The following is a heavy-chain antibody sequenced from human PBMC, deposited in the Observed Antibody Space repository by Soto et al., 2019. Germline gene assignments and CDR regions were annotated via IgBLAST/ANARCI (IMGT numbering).Heavy chain of an antibody. CDR1: GFTFSNCW. CDR3: TRDKQLEYYFHX. CDR2: IDSDGGAT. V-gene: IGHV3-74*01. J-gene: IGHJ4*02. Sequence: PGGSLRLSCAASGFTFSNCWMHRVRQVPGKGLVWVSRIDSDGGATNYAYSVKVRFTISRDNAKNKLYLRMNSLRAEDTAVYFCTRDKQLEYYFHXWGLGALFTVSX. D-gene: IGHD6-13*01.